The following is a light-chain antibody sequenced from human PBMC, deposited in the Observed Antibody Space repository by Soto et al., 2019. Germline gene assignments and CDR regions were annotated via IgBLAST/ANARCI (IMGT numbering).Light chain of an antibody. CDR3: FSFKTDWTHV. CDR2: KVS. V-gene: IGLV2-14*01. J-gene: IGLJ1*01. CDR1: SGDIGAYNY. Sequence: QSVLTQPASVSGSPGQSITISCTGSSGDIGAYNYVSLLQQYPGKAPTLIISKVSNRPSGVSTRFSGSKYGTAASLTISGLQTVDEVDYFCFSFKTDWTHVFGSGTKVTV.